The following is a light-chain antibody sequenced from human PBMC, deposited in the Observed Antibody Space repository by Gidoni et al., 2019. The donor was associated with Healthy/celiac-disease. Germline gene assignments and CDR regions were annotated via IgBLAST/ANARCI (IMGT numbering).Light chain of an antibody. CDR3: QQYGGT. CDR2: GAS. J-gene: IGKJ1*01. CDR1: QSVSSN. V-gene: IGKV3-15*01. Sequence: IVMTQSPDTLSVSQGERATLSCRASQSVSSNLAWYQQKPGQAPRLLIYGASTRATGIPARFSGSGSGTEFTLTISSLQSEDFAVYYCQQYGGTFGQGPKVEIK.